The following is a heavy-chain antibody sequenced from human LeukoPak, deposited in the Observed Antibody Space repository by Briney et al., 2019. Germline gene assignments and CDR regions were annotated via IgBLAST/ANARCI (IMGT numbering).Heavy chain of an antibody. J-gene: IGHJ4*02. D-gene: IGHD3-22*01. CDR1: GFSFSDYY. V-gene: IGHV3-11*05. CDR3: ARADSSSWFDY. Sequence: GGSLRLSCAASGFSFSDYYMVWIRQAPGKGPEWISVISSSGSSTNYAGSVRGRFTVSRDNAKNSLFLQMNRLRPEDSAVYYCARADSSSWFDYWGQGTLVTVSS. CDR2: ISSSGSST.